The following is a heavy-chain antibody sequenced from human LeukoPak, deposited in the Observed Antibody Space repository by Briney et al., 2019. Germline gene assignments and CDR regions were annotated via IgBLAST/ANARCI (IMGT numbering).Heavy chain of an antibody. J-gene: IGHJ4*02. CDR2: ISGSGGST. Sequence: GGSLRLSCAASGFTFSSYAMSWVRQAPGKGLEWVSAISGSGGSTYYADSVKGRFTISRDNSKNTLYLQMNSLRAEDTAVYHYAKVSIWFGEEIDYWGQGTLVTVSS. D-gene: IGHD3-10*01. V-gene: IGHV3-23*01. CDR3: AKVSIWFGEEIDY. CDR1: GFTFSSYA.